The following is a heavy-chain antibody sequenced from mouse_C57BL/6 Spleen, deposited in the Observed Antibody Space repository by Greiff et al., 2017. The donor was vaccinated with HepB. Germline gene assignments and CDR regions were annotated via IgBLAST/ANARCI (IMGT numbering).Heavy chain of an antibody. Sequence: VKLQQSGAELARPGASVKLSCKASGYTFTSYGISWVKQRTGQGLEWIGEIYPRSGNTYYNEKFKGKATLTADKSSSTAYMELRSLTSEDSAVYFCAGSSYDYDFAYWGQGTLVTVSA. J-gene: IGHJ3*01. V-gene: IGHV1-81*01. CDR3: AGSSYDYDFAY. CDR1: GYTFTSYG. CDR2: IYPRSGNT. D-gene: IGHD2-4*01.